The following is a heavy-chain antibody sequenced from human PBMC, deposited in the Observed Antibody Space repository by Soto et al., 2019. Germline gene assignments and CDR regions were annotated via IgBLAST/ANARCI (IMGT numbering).Heavy chain of an antibody. CDR3: AWSSSTSQYYCLDV. CDR2: INHSGST. CDR1: CGSFSGYY. D-gene: IGHD6-6*01. V-gene: IGHV4-34*01. J-gene: IGHJ6*02. Sequence: SETLSLTCAVYCGSFSGYYRSWIRQPPGKGLEWIGEINHSGSTNYNPSLKSRVTISVDTSKNQFSLKLSSVTAADTAVYFCAWSSSTSQYYCLDVWGQGTTVT.